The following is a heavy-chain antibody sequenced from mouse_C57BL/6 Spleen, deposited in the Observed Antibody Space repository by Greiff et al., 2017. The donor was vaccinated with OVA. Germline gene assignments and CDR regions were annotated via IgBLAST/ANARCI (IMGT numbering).Heavy chain of an antibody. Sequence: VQLKESGPELVKPGASVKISCKASGYSFTDYNMNWVKQSNGKSLEWIGVINPNYGTTSYNQTFKGKATLTVDQSSSTAYMQLNSLTSEDTAVYYWARERRRTGYLDYWGQGTTLTVSS. J-gene: IGHJ2*01. CDR3: ARERRRTGYLDY. V-gene: IGHV1-39*01. CDR1: GYSFTDYN. CDR2: INPNYGTT. D-gene: IGHD2-12*01.